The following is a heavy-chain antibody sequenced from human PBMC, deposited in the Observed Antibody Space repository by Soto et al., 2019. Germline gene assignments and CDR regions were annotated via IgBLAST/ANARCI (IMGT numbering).Heavy chain of an antibody. V-gene: IGHV4-39*01. J-gene: IGHJ6*02. Sequence: SETLSLTCTVSGGSISSSNYYWAWIRQPPGKGLEWIGSFYYSGSTYYNPSLESRVTMSVDTSKNQFSLKLSSVTAADTAVYYCARRSVLRFLEWSDYGMDVWGQGTTVTVSS. CDR2: FYYSGST. CDR3: ARRSVLRFLEWSDYGMDV. CDR1: GGSISSSNYY. D-gene: IGHD3-3*01.